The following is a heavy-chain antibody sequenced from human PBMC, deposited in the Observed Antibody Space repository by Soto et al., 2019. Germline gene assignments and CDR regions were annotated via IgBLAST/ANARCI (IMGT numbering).Heavy chain of an antibody. CDR3: ARIQRISMIVVSKPYFDY. D-gene: IGHD3-22*01. CDR1: GFSLSNPRIG. V-gene: IGHV2-26*01. CDR2: IFSNDEK. J-gene: IGHJ4*02. Sequence: GSGPTLVNPTETLTLTCTVSGFSLSNPRIGVSWIRQPPGKALEWLAHIFSNDEKSYSTSLKSRLTISRDTSKSQVVLTMTNMDPVDTATYYCARIQRISMIVVSKPYFDYWGQGALVTVSS.